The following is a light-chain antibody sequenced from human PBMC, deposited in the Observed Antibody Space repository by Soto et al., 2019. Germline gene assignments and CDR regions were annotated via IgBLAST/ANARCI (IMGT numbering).Light chain of an antibody. CDR1: SSDVGTYNY. CDR2: EVS. CDR3: SAYGGTFYV. Sequence: QSALTQPASVSGSPGQSITISCTGTSSDVGTYNYVSWYQQHSGKAPKLMIYEVSNRPSGVSNRFSGSKSGNTASLTISGLQAEDEADYYCSAYGGTFYVFGTGTKVTVL. V-gene: IGLV2-14*01. J-gene: IGLJ1*01.